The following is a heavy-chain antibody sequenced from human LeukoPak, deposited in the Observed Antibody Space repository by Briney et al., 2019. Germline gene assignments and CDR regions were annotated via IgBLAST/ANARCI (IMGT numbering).Heavy chain of an antibody. CDR1: GGSISSSSYY. CDR2: IYYSGST. J-gene: IGHJ4*02. Sequence: SETLSLTCTVSGGSISSSSYYWGWIRQPPGKGLEWIGSIYYSGSTYYNPSLKSRVTISVDTSKNQFSLKLSSVTAADTAMYYCARHRTAYYFDYWGQGTLVTVSS. V-gene: IGHV4-39*01. CDR3: ARHRTAYYFDY.